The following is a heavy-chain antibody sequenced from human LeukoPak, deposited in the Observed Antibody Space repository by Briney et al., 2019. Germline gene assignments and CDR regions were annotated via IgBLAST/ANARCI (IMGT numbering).Heavy chain of an antibody. J-gene: IGHJ4*02. CDR3: ARGRIGGPKAPFDY. Sequence: PETLSLTCTVSGGSLSNYYWSWIRQPPGKGLEWIGHIHDSGSTTYNPSLKSRVTISVDTSKNQFSLKLSSVTAADTAVYYCARGRIGGPKAPFDYWGQGTLVTVSS. V-gene: IGHV4-59*01. CDR1: GGSLSNYY. CDR2: IHDSGST. D-gene: IGHD3-16*01.